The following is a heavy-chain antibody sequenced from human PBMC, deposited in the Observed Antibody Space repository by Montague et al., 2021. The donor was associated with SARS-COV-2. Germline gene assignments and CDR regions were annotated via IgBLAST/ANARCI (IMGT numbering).Heavy chain of an antibody. V-gene: IGHV4-59*03. Sequence: SETLSLTCTVSGGSIRSYYWSWIRQTPGKGLELIGYSYYDGSTNYNPSLKSRVTMSVDSSKNQFSLSLSSVTDADTAVYYCARYGSYFEHWGQGTLVTVSS. J-gene: IGHJ4*02. CDR2: SYYDGST. CDR3: ARYGSYFEH. CDR1: GGSIRSYY. D-gene: IGHD1-26*01.